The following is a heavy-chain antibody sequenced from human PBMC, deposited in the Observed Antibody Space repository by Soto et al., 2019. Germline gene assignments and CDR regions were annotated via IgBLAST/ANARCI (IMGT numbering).Heavy chain of an antibody. Sequence: QVQLVESGGGVVQAGTSMRLSCAVSGFIFSTYGMHWVRQAPGKGLEGVAFIWYDGSNKYYADSVKGRFTISRDNSKNTLYLQMNSLKAEDTAVYYCARVHTGTKNFDYWCQGTLVTVSS. CDR2: IWYDGSNK. V-gene: IGHV3-33*01. CDR3: ARVHTGTKNFDY. CDR1: GFIFSTYG. J-gene: IGHJ4*02. D-gene: IGHD1-7*01.